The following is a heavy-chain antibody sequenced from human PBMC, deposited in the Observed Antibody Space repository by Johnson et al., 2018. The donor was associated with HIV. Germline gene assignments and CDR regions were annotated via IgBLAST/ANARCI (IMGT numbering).Heavy chain of an antibody. J-gene: IGHJ3*02. D-gene: IGHD3-10*01. V-gene: IGHV3-30-3*01. Sequence: QVQLVESGGGVVQPGRSLRLSCAASGFTFSSYAMHWVRQAPGKGLEWVAVISYDGSNKYYADSVKGRFTISRDNSKNTLYLQINSLRAEDTAVYYCARDLGLWFGKQKSLGAFDIWGQGTMVTVSS. CDR2: ISYDGSNK. CDR3: ARDLGLWFGKQKSLGAFDI. CDR1: GFTFSSYA.